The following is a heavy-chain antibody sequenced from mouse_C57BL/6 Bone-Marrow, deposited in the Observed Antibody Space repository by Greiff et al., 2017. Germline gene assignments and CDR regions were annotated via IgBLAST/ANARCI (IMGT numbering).Heavy chain of an antibody. CDR2: INPSSGYT. CDR1: GYTFTSYW. D-gene: IGHD1-1*01. CDR3: AIITTVVPYYFDY. V-gene: IGHV1-7*01. J-gene: IGHJ2*01. Sequence: QVQLQQSGAELAKPGASVKLSCKASGYTFTSYWMHWVKQRPGQGLEWIGYINPSSGYTKYNQKFKDKATLTADKSSSTAYMQLSSLTYEDSAVYYCAIITTVVPYYFDYWGQGTTLTVSS.